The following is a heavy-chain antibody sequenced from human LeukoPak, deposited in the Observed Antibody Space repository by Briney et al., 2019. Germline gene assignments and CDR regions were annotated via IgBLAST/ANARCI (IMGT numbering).Heavy chain of an antibody. CDR2: IKQDGSDK. V-gene: IGHV3-7*01. J-gene: IGHJ6*03. D-gene: IGHD4-23*01. CDR1: GFTFSSYW. Sequence: GGSLRLSCAASGFTFSSYWMSWVRQAPGKGLEWVANIKQDGSDKYYVDSVKGRFTISRDNTKNSLYLQMNSLRAEDTAVYYCARKGGNSDYYYYMDVWGKGTTVTISS. CDR3: ARKGGNSDYYYYMDV.